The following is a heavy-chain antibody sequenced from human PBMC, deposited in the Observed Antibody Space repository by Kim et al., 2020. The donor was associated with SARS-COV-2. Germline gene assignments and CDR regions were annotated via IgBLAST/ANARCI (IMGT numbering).Heavy chain of an antibody. V-gene: IGHV3-30*02. D-gene: IGHD1-26*01. J-gene: IGHJ3*02. CDR3: AKDLRGWELLLASSDAFDI. Sequence: GRFTISRDDTKNTLYLQMNSLRAEDTAVYYCAKDLRGWELLLASSDAFDIWGQGTMVTVSS.